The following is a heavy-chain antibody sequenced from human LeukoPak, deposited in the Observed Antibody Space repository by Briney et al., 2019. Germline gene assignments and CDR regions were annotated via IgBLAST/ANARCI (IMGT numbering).Heavy chain of an antibody. Sequence: PGGPLRLSCAASGFTLSDYYMSWIRQPPGKGLEWVSYISSSGTTIYYADSVRGRFTVSRDNAKNSLYLQMDSLSAEDTAVYYCASLRGVNRWGQGTLVTVSS. CDR3: ASLRGVNR. J-gene: IGHJ4*02. D-gene: IGHD3-10*01. V-gene: IGHV3-11*01. CDR1: GFTLSDYY. CDR2: ISSSGTTI.